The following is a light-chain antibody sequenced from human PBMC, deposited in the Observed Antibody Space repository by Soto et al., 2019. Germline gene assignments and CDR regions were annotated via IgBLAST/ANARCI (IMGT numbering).Light chain of an antibody. Sequence: DIQMTQSPSTLSASVGDRLIITCRASQSISSWLAWYQQKPGKAPKLLIYKASSLESGVPSRFSGSGSGTEFTLTISSLQPDDFATYFCQQYNSYSSFTFGPGTKVDIK. CDR2: KAS. CDR1: QSISSW. J-gene: IGKJ3*01. CDR3: QQYNSYSSFT. V-gene: IGKV1-5*03.